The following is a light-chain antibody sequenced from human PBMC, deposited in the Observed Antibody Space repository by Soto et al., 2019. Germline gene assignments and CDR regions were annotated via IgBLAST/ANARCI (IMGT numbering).Light chain of an antibody. J-gene: IGLJ2*01. CDR1: SSNIGTPYD. V-gene: IGLV1-40*01. CDR3: QSYDSSLSGYVI. Sequence: VLTQPPSVSGAPGQRVTISCTGSSSNIGTPYDVHWYQQLPGTAPKLLIYGNSNRPSGVPDRFSGSKSGTSASLAITGLQAEDEADYYCQSYDSSLSGYVIFGGGTKLTVL. CDR2: GNS.